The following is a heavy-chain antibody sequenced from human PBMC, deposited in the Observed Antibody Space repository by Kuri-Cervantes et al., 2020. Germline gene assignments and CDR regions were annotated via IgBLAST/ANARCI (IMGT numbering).Heavy chain of an antibody. CDR3: AWTALRDSVSTQY. V-gene: IGHV3-7*01. CDR1: GFTFSTYW. D-gene: IGHD3/OR15-3a*01. CDR2: IKHDGSEK. J-gene: IGHJ4*02. Sequence: GESLKISCAASGFTFSTYWMTWVRKAPGKGLEWVANIKHDGSEKYYVDSVNGRFAISTDNAKNSLYLQMNSLRAEDTAVYYCAWTALRDSVSTQYWGQGTLVTVSS.